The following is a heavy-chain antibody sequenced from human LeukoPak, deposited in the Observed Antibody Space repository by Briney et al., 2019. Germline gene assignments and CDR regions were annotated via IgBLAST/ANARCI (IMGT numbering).Heavy chain of an antibody. V-gene: IGHV3-30*18. CDR3: AKDRPPYSSGWFFDY. Sequence: PGRSLRLSCAASGFTFSSYGMHWVRQAPGKGLEWVAVMSYDGSNKYYADSVKGRFTISRDNSKNTLYLQMNSLRAEDTAVYYCAKDRPPYSSGWFFDYWGQGTLVTVSS. J-gene: IGHJ4*02. CDR1: GFTFSSYG. D-gene: IGHD6-19*01. CDR2: MSYDGSNK.